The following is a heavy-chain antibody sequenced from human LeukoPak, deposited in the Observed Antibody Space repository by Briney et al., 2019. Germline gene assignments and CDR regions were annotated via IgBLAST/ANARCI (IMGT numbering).Heavy chain of an antibody. CDR2: IYYSGST. Sequence: SETLSLTCTVSGGSISSYYWSWIRQPPGKGLKWIGYIYYSGSTNYNASLKSRVTISVDTSKNQFSLKLSSVTAADTAVYYCARHYVDTAMVDYWGQGTLVTVSS. D-gene: IGHD5-18*01. CDR1: GGSISSYY. V-gene: IGHV4-59*08. CDR3: ARHYVDTAMVDY. J-gene: IGHJ4*02.